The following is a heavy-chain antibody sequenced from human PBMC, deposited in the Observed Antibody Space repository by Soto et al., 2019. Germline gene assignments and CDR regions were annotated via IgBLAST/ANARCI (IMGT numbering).Heavy chain of an antibody. V-gene: IGHV3-21*01. CDR3: ARGGGGVVVVPGANRGDF. J-gene: IGHJ4*02. CDR2: ISPSSTYI. CDR1: GFTFSTYS. Sequence: GGSLRLSCAASGFTFSTYSMSWVRQAPGKGLEWVSSISPSSTYIHYADSVKGRFTISRDNAEKSLYLQMNSLRAEDTAVYYCARGGGGVVVVPGANRGDFWGQGTLVTVSS. D-gene: IGHD2-2*01.